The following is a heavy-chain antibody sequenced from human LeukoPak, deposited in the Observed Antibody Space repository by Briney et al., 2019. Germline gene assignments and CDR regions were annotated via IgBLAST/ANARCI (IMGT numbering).Heavy chain of an antibody. J-gene: IGHJ3*02. Sequence: SETLSLTCTVSGASVSNYDWSWIRQPPGKGLEWIGYIYYSGSTSYNPSLKSRVTISVDTSKNQFSLKLTSVTAADTAMYYCARRGGSPLGAFDIWGQGTMVTVSS. D-gene: IGHD1-26*01. CDR2: IYYSGST. CDR1: GASVSNYD. V-gene: IGHV4-59*02. CDR3: ARRGGSPLGAFDI.